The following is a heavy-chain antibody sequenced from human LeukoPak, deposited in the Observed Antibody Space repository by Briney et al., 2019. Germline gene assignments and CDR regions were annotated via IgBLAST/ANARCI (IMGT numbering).Heavy chain of an antibody. J-gene: IGHJ4*02. CDR3: AKGITSGVPSMDY. Sequence: PGGSLRLSCAASGFTFSSYGMHWVRQAPGKGLEWVAVISYDGSNKYYADSVKGRFTISRDNSKNTLYLQMNSLRAEDTAVYYCAKGITSGVPSMDYWGQGTLVTVSS. CDR1: GFTFSSYG. D-gene: IGHD2-2*01. V-gene: IGHV3-30*18. CDR2: ISYDGSNK.